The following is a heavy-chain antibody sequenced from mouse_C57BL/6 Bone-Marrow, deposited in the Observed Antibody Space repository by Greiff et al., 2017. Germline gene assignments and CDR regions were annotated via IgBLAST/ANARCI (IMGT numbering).Heavy chain of an antibody. Sequence: EVKLMESGGDLVKPGGSLKLSCAASGFTFSSYGMSWVRQTPDNRLEWVATISSGGSYTYYPDSVKGRFTISRDNAKNTLYLQMSSLKSEDTAMYYCARRYYDGYYVWFAYWGQGTLVTVSA. CDR2: ISSGGSYT. CDR3: ARRYYDGYYVWFAY. J-gene: IGHJ3*01. D-gene: IGHD2-3*01. V-gene: IGHV5-6*02. CDR1: GFTFSSYG.